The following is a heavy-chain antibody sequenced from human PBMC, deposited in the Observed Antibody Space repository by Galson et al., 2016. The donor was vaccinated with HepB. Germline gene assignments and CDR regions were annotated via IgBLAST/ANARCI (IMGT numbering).Heavy chain of an antibody. Sequence: SVKVSCKASGYTFVSYGVHWVRQAPGQRLEWMGWIDTGNGHTKYSQKFQDRVTITRDTSASTAYMELSSLKSEDTAAYYCARGEGDYDFWSGYFRHFFDPWGQGTLVTVSS. J-gene: IGHJ5*02. V-gene: IGHV1-3*04. CDR2: IDTGNGHT. D-gene: IGHD3-3*01. CDR3: ARGEGDYDFWSGYFRHFFDP. CDR1: GYTFVSYG.